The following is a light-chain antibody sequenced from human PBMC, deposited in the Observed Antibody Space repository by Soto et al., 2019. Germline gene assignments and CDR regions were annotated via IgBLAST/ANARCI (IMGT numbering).Light chain of an antibody. V-gene: IGKV3-15*01. CDR2: GAS. J-gene: IGKJ1*01. Sequence: EIVLTQSPATLSLSPGGRATLSCRASQSVSLSLAWYQQRPGQAPRLLIYGASTRATGIPARFSGSGSGTEFTLTISSLQSEDFAVYYCQQYNNWPRTFGQGTKVDI. CDR3: QQYNNWPRT. CDR1: QSVSLS.